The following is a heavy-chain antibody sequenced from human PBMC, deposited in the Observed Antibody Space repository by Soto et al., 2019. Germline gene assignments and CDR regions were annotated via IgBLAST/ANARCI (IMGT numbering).Heavy chain of an antibody. V-gene: IGHV3-23*01. CDR1: GFTFRNNV. J-gene: IGHJ6*02. Sequence: GGSLRLSCAASGFTFRNNVLSWVRQAPGKGLDWVSGITGSGRDTYYADSVKGRFTISRDHSKNMVFLQMNSLRAEDTAVYYCAKERGRNRNFAMDVWGQGTSVTVSS. CDR2: ITGSGRDT. D-gene: IGHD1-1*01. CDR3: AKERGRNRNFAMDV.